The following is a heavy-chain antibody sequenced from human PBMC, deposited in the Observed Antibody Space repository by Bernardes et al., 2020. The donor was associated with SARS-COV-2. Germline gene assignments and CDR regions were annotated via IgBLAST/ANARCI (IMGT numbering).Heavy chain of an antibody. J-gene: IGHJ4*02. D-gene: IGHD3-10*01. V-gene: IGHV3-66*01. CDR1: GFTVRGYS. CDR2: INSGGNA. CDR3: ARDSSITMVRGLIITGYFDY. Sequence: GGSLRLSCAVSGFTVRGYSVSWVRQAPGKGLEWVSYINSGGNANYADSVKGRFTISRDTSKNMLFLQMNSLRAEDTAVYYCARDSSITMVRGLIITGYFDYWGQGTLVTVSS.